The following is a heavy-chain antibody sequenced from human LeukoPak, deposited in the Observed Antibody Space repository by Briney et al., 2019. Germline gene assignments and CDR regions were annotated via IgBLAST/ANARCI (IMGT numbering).Heavy chain of an antibody. V-gene: IGHV4-39*01. CDR1: GGSISSSRYS. CDR2: IYYSGST. CDR3: ARCRGYCSGGSCLPLYYFDY. Sequence: PSETLSLTCTVSGGSISSSRYSWGWIRQPPGKGLEWIGSIYYSGSTYYNPSLKSRVTISVDTSKNQFSLKLSSVTAADTAVYYCARCRGYCSGGSCLPLYYFDYWGQGTLVTVSS. J-gene: IGHJ4*02. D-gene: IGHD2-15*01.